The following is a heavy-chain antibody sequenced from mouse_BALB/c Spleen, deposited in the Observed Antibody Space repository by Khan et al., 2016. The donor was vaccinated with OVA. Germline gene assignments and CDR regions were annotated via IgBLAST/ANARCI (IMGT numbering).Heavy chain of an antibody. V-gene: IGHV1-87*01. Sequence: QVQLQQSGTELARPGASVKLSCKASGYTFTSYWMQWVKQRPGQGLEWIGAVCPGDGNTRYTQKFKGKATLTADKSSSTAYIQLSSLASEDSAVYYCARGGITTGYFDYWGQGTTLTVSS. CDR3: ARGGITTGYFDY. J-gene: IGHJ2*01. CDR1: GYTFTSYW. CDR2: VCPGDGNT. D-gene: IGHD1-1*01.